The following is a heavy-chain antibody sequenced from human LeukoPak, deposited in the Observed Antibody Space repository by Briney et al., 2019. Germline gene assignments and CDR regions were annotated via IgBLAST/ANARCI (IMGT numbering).Heavy chain of an antibody. V-gene: IGHV3-23*01. CDR3: AKGHTDYGTGFDL. Sequence: SGGSLRLSCAASGFTFSVYVMSWVRQAPGKGLEWVSVISVPGGSTYYADSVKGRFTISRDNSKNTLYLQMNSLSAEDTAVYYCAKGHTDYGTGFDLWGQGTLVTVSS. J-gene: IGHJ4*02. D-gene: IGHD4-17*01. CDR1: GFTFSVYV. CDR2: ISVPGGST.